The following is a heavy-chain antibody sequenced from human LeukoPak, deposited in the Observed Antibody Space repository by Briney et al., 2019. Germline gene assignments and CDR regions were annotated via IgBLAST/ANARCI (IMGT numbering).Heavy chain of an antibody. V-gene: IGHV3-23*01. CDR1: GFTFSTYA. D-gene: IGHD3-22*01. J-gene: IGHJ4*02. CDR2: ISSSGGNT. CDR3: AKTYYYDTSGYYSFPN. Sequence: GGSLRLSCAASGFTFSTYAMTWVRQAPGKGLEWGSSISSSGGNTYYADSMKCRFTISRDNYKNTLYLQLNSLRVEDTAVYYCAKTYYYDTSGYYSFPNWGQGTQVTVSS.